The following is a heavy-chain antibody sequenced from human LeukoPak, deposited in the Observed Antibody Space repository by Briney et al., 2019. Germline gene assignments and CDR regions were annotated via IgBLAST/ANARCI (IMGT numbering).Heavy chain of an antibody. J-gene: IGHJ5*02. D-gene: IGHD1-26*01. V-gene: IGHV1-69*02. CDR1: GGTFSSYT. Sequence: SVKVSCKASGGTFSSYTISWVRQAPGQGLEWMGRIIPILGIADYAQKFQGRVTITADKSTSTAYMELSSLRSEDTAVYYCARGGTDSGSYYEAWFDPWGQGTLVTVSS. CDR2: IIPILGIA. CDR3: ARGGTDSGSYYEAWFDP.